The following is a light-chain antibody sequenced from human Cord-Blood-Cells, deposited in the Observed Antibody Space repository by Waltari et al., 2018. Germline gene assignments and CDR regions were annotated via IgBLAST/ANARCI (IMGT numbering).Light chain of an antibody. CDR3: QQRSNWPPNT. V-gene: IGKV3-11*01. Sequence: EIVLTQSPATLSLSPGEIATLSCRASQRVSSYLAWYQQKPGQAPRLLIYDASNRATGIPARFSCSGSGTDFTLTISSLEPEDFAVYYCQQRSNWPPNTFGPGTKVDIK. J-gene: IGKJ3*01. CDR2: DAS. CDR1: QRVSSY.